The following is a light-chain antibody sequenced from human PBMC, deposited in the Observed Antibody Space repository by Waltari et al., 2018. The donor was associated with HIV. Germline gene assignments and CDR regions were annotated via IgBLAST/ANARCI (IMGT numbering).Light chain of an antibody. CDR1: SSDVGSYDL. Sequence: QSALTQPASVSGSPGQSITIPCTGTSSDVGSYDLVSWYQQHPGKAPKLFIYEFYKRPSGVSNRFSGSKSGNTASLTISGLQAEDEADYYCSSYAGSSALVVFGGGTKVTVL. CDR2: EFY. J-gene: IGLJ2*01. CDR3: SSYAGSSALVV. V-gene: IGLV2-23*02.